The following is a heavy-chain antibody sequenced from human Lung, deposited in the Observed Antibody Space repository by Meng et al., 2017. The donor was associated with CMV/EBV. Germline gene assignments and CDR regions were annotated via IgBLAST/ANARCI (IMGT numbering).Heavy chain of an antibody. V-gene: IGHV3-30*02. Sequence: GGSLRLSCAASGFPFGNYGMHWVRQAPGKGLEWVAFIPYDGSNQDYADSVKGRFTISRDNSNNTVYLQMNSLRAEDTAVYYCAKDQWVMVYANSDDYWGQGTLVTVSS. CDR2: IPYDGSNQ. CDR3: AKDQWVMVYANSDDY. D-gene: IGHD2-8*01. CDR1: GFPFGNYG. J-gene: IGHJ4*02.